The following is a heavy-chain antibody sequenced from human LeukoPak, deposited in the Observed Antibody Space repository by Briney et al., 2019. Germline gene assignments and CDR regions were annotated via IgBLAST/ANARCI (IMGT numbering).Heavy chain of an antibody. J-gene: IGHJ6*03. CDR3: ARDDSSSSWHYYYYYMDV. V-gene: IGHV3-74*01. CDR1: GFTFSSYW. Sequence: GGSLRLSCAASGFTFSSYWMHWVRQAPGKGLVWVSRINSDGSSTSYADSVKGRFTISRDNAKNTLYLQMNSLRAEDTAVYYCARDDSSSSWHYYYYYMDVWGKGTTVTVSS. CDR2: INSDGSST. D-gene: IGHD6-13*01.